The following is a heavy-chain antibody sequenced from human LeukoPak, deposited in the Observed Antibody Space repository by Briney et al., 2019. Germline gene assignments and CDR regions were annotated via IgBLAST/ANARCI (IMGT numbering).Heavy chain of an antibody. CDR2: IYHSGST. D-gene: IGHD2-2*01. CDR1: GGSISSGGYY. J-gene: IGHJ6*03. Sequence: SQTLSLTCTVSGGSISSGGYYWSWIRQPPGKGLEWIGYIYHSGSTYYNPSLKSRVTISVDRSKNQFSLKLSSVTAADTAVYYCARDLKGYQLLSGYYYYMDVWGKGTTVTVSS. CDR3: ARDLKGYQLLSGYYYYMDV. V-gene: IGHV4-30-2*01.